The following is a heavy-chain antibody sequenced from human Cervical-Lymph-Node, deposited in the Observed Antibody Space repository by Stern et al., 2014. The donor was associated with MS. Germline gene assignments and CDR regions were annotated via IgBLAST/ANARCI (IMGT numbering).Heavy chain of an antibody. CDR1: GYSFTGYD. CDR2: INTNSGGT. J-gene: IGHJ4*02. Sequence: VQLVESGAEVKKPGASVKVSCKASGYSFTGYDMHWVRQAPGQGLEWMGRINTNSGGTNYEQKFEGRVTMTRDTSINTAYMELSSLRSDDTAVYYCATVGTSDYWGQGTLVTVSS. CDR3: ATVGTSDY. V-gene: IGHV1-2*06.